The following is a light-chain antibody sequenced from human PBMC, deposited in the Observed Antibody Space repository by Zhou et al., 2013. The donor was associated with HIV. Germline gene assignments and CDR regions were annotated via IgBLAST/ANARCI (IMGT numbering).Light chain of an antibody. J-gene: IGKJ2*01. V-gene: IGKV1-27*01. Sequence: DIQMTQSPSSLSASVGDRVTITCRSSQDINNYLAWYQHKPGKVPKLLIYAASTLQSGVPSRFSGSGSGTDFTLTIGSLQPEDVATYYCQQYYSTPPTFGQGTKLEIK. CDR2: AAS. CDR1: QDINNY. CDR3: QQYYSTPPT.